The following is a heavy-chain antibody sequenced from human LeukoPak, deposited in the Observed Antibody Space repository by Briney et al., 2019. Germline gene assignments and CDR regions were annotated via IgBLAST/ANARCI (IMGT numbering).Heavy chain of an antibody. V-gene: IGHV1-8*01. CDR1: GYTFTSYD. CDR3: AREAPLRYCSSTSCYVIDP. Sequence: GASVKVSCKASGYTFTSYDINWVRQATGQGLVWMGWMNPNSGNTGYAQKFQGRVTMTRNTSISTAYMELSSLRSEDTAVYYCAREAPLRYCSSTSCYVIDPWGQGTLVTVSS. D-gene: IGHD2-2*01. CDR2: MNPNSGNT. J-gene: IGHJ5*02.